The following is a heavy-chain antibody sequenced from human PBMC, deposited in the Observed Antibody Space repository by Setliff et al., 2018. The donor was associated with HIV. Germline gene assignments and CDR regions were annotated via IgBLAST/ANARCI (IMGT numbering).Heavy chain of an antibody. J-gene: IGHJ4*02. CDR3: ARDRVEYDNSGYYNDYFDS. D-gene: IGHD3-22*01. V-gene: IGHV4-38-2*02. CDR1: FYSISSSGYY. CDR2: IYHSGST. Sequence: PSETLSLTCAVSFYSISSSGYYWGWLRQPPGKGLEWIGSIYHSGSTNYNPSLKSRVTVSIDTSKNQFSLKLSSVTAADTAVYYCARDRVEYDNSGYYNDYFDSWGQGTLVTVSS.